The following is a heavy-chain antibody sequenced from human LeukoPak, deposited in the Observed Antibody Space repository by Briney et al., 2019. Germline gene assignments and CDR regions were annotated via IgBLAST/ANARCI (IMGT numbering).Heavy chain of an antibody. D-gene: IGHD1-26*01. CDR2: IYHSGST. J-gene: IGHJ4*02. V-gene: IGHV4-30-2*01. CDR1: GGSISSGGYY. CDR3: ARRGGSYAPNDY. Sequence: SQTLSLTCTVSGGSISSGGYYWSWIRQPPGKGLEWIGYIYHSGSTYYNPSLKSRVTISVDTSKNQFSLKLSSVTAADTAVYYCARRGGSYAPNDYWGQGTLVTVSS.